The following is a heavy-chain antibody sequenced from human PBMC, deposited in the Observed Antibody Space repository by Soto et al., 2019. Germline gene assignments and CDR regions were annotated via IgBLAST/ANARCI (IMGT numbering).Heavy chain of an antibody. CDR1: GAYVNTGGYY. CDR3: ARAPGNERLDY. D-gene: IGHD1-1*01. V-gene: IGHV4-31*03. CDR2: IYHSGDT. J-gene: IGHJ4*02. Sequence: QVQLQESGPGLVKPSQTLSLTCTVSGAYVNTGGYYWSWVRQYPGKALEWIGYIYHSGDTYYNPSLKCXLTISVDTSKNHFSLGLSSVTVADTAVYYCARAPGNERLDYWGQGTLVIVSS.